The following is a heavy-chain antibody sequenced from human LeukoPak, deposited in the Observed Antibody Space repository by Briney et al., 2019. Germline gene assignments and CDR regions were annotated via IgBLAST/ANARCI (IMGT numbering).Heavy chain of an antibody. CDR1: GYTFTDYY. D-gene: IGHD2-2*01. J-gene: IGHJ4*02. Sequence: GASVKVSCKASGYTFTDYYMHWVRQAPGQGLEWMGWINPNSGGTNYAQKFQGRVTMTRDTSISTAYMELSRLRSDDTAVYYCARDLGVYCTSTSCPFDYWGQGTLVTVSS. V-gene: IGHV1-2*02. CDR2: INPNSGGT. CDR3: ARDLGVYCTSTSCPFDY.